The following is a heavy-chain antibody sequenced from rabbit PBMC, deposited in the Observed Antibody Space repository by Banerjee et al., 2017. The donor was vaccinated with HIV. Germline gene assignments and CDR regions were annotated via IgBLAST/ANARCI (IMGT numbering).Heavy chain of an antibody. J-gene: IGHJ4*01. CDR2: IDAGSSGST. D-gene: IGHD6-1*01. CDR3: AREDYAGADAYGYAT. CDR1: GFSFSSSYY. Sequence: QSLEESGGDLVKPGASLTLTCTASGFSFSSSYYMCWVRQAPGKGLEWVACIDAGSSGSTYYASWAKGRFTISKTSSTTVTLQMTSLTAADTATYFCAREDYAGADAYGYATWGPGTLVTVS. V-gene: IGHV1S40*01.